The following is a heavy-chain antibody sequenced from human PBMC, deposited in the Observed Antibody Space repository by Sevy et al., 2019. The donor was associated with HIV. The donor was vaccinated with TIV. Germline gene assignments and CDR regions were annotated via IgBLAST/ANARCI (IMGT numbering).Heavy chain of an antibody. V-gene: IGHV3-74*01. CDR1: GFTFSTYW. J-gene: IGHJ3*02. CDR2: INSDGSNT. Sequence: GGSLRLSCAASGFTFSTYWMHWVRQVPGKGLVWVSRINSDGSNTNYADSVKGRFTTSRDNAKNTVYLQMNSLRADVRALYFCGREMISMVPGVPDAFDIWGHGTMVTFSS. D-gene: IGHD3-10*01. CDR3: GREMISMVPGVPDAFDI.